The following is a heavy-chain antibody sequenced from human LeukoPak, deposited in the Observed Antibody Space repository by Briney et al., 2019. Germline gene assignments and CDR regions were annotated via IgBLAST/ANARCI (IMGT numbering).Heavy chain of an antibody. J-gene: IGHJ3*02. CDR2: ISSSGSTI. V-gene: IGHV3-48*03. CDR1: GFTFSSYE. CDR3: ARDTYSSSWYFSAFDI. D-gene: IGHD6-13*01. Sequence: GGSLRLSCAASGFTFSSYEMNWVRQAPGKGLEWVSYISSSGSTIYYADSVKGRFTISRDNAKNSLYLQMNSLRAEDTAVYYCARDTYSSSWYFSAFDIRGQGTMVTVSS.